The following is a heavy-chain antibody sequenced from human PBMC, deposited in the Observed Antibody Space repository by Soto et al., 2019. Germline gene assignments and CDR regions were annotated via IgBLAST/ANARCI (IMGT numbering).Heavy chain of an antibody. D-gene: IGHD1-26*01. Sequence: ASVHVSCKASGYTFTSYGISWVRQAPGQGLKWMGWISAYNGNQNYAQKPQGRVTTTTDTTTSTAYKELRSLRSDNAAVYYCAREPKWELLKYFDYWGQGTLVTVSS. CDR2: ISAYNGNQ. J-gene: IGHJ4*02. CDR3: AREPKWELLKYFDY. V-gene: IGHV1-18*01. CDR1: GYTFTSYG.